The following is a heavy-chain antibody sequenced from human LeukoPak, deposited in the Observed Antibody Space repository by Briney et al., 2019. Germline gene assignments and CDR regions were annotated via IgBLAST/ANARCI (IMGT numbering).Heavy chain of an antibody. CDR2: ISGSGGST. J-gene: IGHJ4*02. V-gene: IGHV3-23*01. CDR3: AKDLGYYDSSGYYPFDY. D-gene: IGHD3-22*01. Sequence: GSLRLSCAASGFTFSSYAMSWVRQAPGKGLEWVSAISGSGGSTYYADSVKGRFTISRDNSKNTLYLQMNSLRAEDTAVYYCAKDLGYYDSSGYYPFDYWGQGTLVTVSS. CDR1: GFTFSSYA.